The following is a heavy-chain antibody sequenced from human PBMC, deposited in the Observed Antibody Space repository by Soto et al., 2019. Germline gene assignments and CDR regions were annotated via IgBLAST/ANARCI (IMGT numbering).Heavy chain of an antibody. Sequence: EVQLVESGGGLVQPGGSLRLSCAASGFTFSLYSMSWVRQARGKGLERVSYISRSSTGIHYADSVKGRFIISRDEATNSMHLQINSLRDGDTAVYYCARAVTWGLDVWGQGTTVSISS. CDR2: ISRSSTGI. J-gene: IGHJ6*02. CDR3: ARAVTWGLDV. V-gene: IGHV3-48*02. CDR1: GFTFSLYS. D-gene: IGHD3-10*01.